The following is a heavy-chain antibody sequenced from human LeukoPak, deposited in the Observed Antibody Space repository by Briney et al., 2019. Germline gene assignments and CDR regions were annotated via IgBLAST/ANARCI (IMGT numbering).Heavy chain of an antibody. CDR1: GYTFTSYG. CDR2: ISAYNGNT. D-gene: IGHD3-22*01. Sequence: GASVKVSCKASGYTFTSYGISWVRQAPGQGLEWMGWISAYNGNTNYAQKLQGRVTMTTATSTSTAYMELRSLRSDDTAVYYCARETYDYDNSGYLAYWGQGTLVTVSS. V-gene: IGHV1-18*01. J-gene: IGHJ4*02. CDR3: ARETYDYDNSGYLAY.